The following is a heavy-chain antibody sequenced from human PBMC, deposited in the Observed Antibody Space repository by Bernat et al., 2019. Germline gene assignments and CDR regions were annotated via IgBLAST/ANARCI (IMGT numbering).Heavy chain of an antibody. J-gene: IGHJ4*02. D-gene: IGHD6-19*01. V-gene: IGHV4-39*01. Sequence: QLQLQESGPGLVKPSETLSLPCTVSGCSISSSSYYWGWIRQPPGKGLEWIGSIYYSGSTYYNPSLKSRVTISVDTSKNQFSLKLSSVTAADTAVYYCARRDSSEYYFDYWGQGTLVTVSS. CDR3: ARRDSSEYYFDY. CDR1: GCSISSSSYY. CDR2: IYYSGST.